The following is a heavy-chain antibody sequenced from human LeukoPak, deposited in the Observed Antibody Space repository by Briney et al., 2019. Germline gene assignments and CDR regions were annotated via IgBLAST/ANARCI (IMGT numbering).Heavy chain of an antibody. CDR2: IRGRGT. CDR1: GFTFSDYG. Sequence: GGTLRLSCAASGFTFSDYGMSWVRQAPGKGLEWVSDIRGRGTFYADSVKGRFTISRDNSKNTVDLQMNSLRAEDTAVYYCAKGHRDVDYWGQGTLVTVSS. CDR3: AKGHRDVDY. V-gene: IGHV3-23*01. J-gene: IGHJ4*02.